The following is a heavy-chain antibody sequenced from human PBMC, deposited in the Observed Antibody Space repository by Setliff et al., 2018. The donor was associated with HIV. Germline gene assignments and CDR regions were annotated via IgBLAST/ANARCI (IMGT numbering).Heavy chain of an antibody. Sequence: PGGSLRLSCAASGETIGGYGMNWVRQVPGKALEWVSYISNSSSARYYADSVKGRFTISRDNAKNSLFLQMNSLGVEDTAVYYCARTSTTTGTTLNWFDPWGQGTLVTVSS. J-gene: IGHJ5*02. CDR2: ISNSSSAR. CDR1: GETIGGYG. D-gene: IGHD1-1*01. CDR3: ARTSTTTGTTLNWFDP. V-gene: IGHV3-48*01.